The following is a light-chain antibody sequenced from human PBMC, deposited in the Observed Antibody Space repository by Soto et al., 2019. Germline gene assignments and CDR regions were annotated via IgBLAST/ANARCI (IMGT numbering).Light chain of an antibody. V-gene: IGLV2-14*01. CDR2: EVT. CDR1: SSDVGGYNY. CDR3: SSYTSRSTLV. J-gene: IGLJ1*01. Sequence: QSVLTQPASVSGSPGQSITTSCTGTSSDVGGYNYVSWYQQHPGKAPKLMIYEVTNRPSGVSNRFSGSKSGNTASLTISGLQAEDEADYYCSSYTSRSTLVFGTGTKVTVL.